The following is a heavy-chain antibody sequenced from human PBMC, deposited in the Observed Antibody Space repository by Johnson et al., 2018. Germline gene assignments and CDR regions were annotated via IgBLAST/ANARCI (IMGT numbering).Heavy chain of an antibody. D-gene: IGHD1-26*01. Sequence: VQLVESGGGLVQPGRSLRLSCTASGFTFGDYAMSWFRQAPGKGLEWVGFIRSKAYGGTTEYAASVKGRFTISRDDSKNTLYLQMNSLKTEDTAVYYCTTAGVGEPYYYGMDGWGQGTTVTVSS. CDR3: TTAGVGEPYYYGMDG. V-gene: IGHV3-49*03. J-gene: IGHJ6*02. CDR2: IRSKAYGGTT. CDR1: GFTFGDYA.